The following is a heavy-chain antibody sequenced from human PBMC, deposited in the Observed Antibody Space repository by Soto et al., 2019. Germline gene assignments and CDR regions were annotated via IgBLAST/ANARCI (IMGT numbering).Heavy chain of an antibody. Sequence: QVQLVESGGGVIQPGRSLRLSCAASGFTLRLHAMHWVRQAPGKGLEWVAQIWYDGSNKYCTDSVKGRFTVSRDDFKNTVFLQMDSLRAEDTAVYYCARDGQQLTPYALDVWGQGTTVIVSS. CDR3: ARDGQQLTPYALDV. CDR1: GFTLRLHA. CDR2: IWYDGSNK. J-gene: IGHJ6*02. V-gene: IGHV3-33*08. D-gene: IGHD6-13*01.